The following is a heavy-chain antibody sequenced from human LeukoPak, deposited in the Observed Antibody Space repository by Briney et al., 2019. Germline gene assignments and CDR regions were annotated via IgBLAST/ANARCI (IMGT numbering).Heavy chain of an antibody. J-gene: IGHJ4*02. D-gene: IGHD6-13*01. CDR3: ARDSGIAAAGMVY. CDR2: ISSSGSTI. CDR1: GFTFGSYE. Sequence: GGSLRLSCAASGFTFGSYEMNWVRQAPGKGLEWVSYISSSGSTIYYADSVKGRFTISRDNAKNSLYLQMNSLRAEDTAVYYCARDSGIAAAGMVYWGQGTLVTVSS. V-gene: IGHV3-48*03.